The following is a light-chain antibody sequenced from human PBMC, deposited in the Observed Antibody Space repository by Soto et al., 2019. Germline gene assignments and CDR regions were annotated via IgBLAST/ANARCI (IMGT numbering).Light chain of an antibody. CDR2: AAS. V-gene: IGKV1-12*01. CDR1: EDISTW. CDR3: QHAESFPLIT. J-gene: IGKJ5*01. Sequence: EIQMTQSPSSVSASVGDRVTITSRSSEDISTWLAWYQQKPGKAPKLLIYAASSLQSGVPSRFSGSGSGTDFTLTISSLQPEDVATCYRQHAESFPLITFGQGTRLEI.